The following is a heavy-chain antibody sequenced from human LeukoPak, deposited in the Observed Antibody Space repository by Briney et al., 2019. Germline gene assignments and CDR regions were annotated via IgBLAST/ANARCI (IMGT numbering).Heavy chain of an antibody. D-gene: IGHD3-16*02. CDR2: IIPIFGTA. V-gene: IGHV1-69*05. CDR1: GGTFSSYA. J-gene: IGHJ4*02. CDR3: ARGDLGDYVWGSYHIPIDY. Sequence: SVKVSCKASGGTFSSYAVSWVRQAPGQGLEWMGGIIPIFGTANYAQKFQGRVTITTDESTSTAYMELSSLRSEDTAVYYCARGDLGDYVWGSYHIPIDYWGQGTLVTVSS.